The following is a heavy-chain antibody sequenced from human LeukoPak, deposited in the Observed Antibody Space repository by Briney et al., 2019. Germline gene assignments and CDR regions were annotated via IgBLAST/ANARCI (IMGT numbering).Heavy chain of an antibody. CDR1: GGSISSSNW. CDR2: IYRSGST. Sequence: SETLSLTCAVSGGSISSSNWWSWVRQPPGKGLEWIGEIYRSGSTNYNPSLKSRVTISLDKSMNQFSLRLRSVTAADTAVYYCATRMGGFDPWGQGTLVTVSS. D-gene: IGHD3-16*01. J-gene: IGHJ5*02. V-gene: IGHV4-4*02. CDR3: ATRMGGFDP.